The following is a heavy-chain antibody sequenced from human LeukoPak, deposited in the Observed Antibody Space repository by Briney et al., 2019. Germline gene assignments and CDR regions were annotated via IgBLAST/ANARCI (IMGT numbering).Heavy chain of an antibody. CDR3: AKDPREGAARSWFRYYGMDV. Sequence: GRSLRLSCAASGFTFSSYGMHWVRQAPGKGLEWVAVISYDGSNKYYADSVKGRFTISRDNSKNTLYLQMNSLRAEDTAVYYCAKDPREGAARSWFRYYGMDVWGQGTTVTVSS. D-gene: IGHD6-6*01. CDR2: ISYDGSNK. CDR1: GFTFSSYG. V-gene: IGHV3-30*18. J-gene: IGHJ6*02.